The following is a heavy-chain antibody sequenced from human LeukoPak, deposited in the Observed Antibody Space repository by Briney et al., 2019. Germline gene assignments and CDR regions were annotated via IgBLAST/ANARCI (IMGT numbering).Heavy chain of an antibody. D-gene: IGHD7-27*01. J-gene: IGHJ4*02. CDR1: GFTFSIYA. V-gene: IGHV3-23*01. CDR3: ARSSWALEWFDY. CDR2: TSNSGGNT. Sequence: GESLRLSCAASGFTFSIYAMSWVRQAPGKGLEWVSGTSNSGGNTYYADSVKGRFTISRHNSKNTLYLQMNSLRAEDTAVYYCARSSWALEWFDYWGQGTLVTVSS.